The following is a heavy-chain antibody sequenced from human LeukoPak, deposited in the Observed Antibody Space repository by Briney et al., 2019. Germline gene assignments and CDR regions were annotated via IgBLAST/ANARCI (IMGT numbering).Heavy chain of an antibody. CDR2: IYYSGST. J-gene: IGHJ6*03. CDR3: AREVGCSSTSCYGSVDYYYMDV. CDR1: GGSISSYY. Sequence: SETLSLTCTVFGGSISSYYWSWIRQPPGKGLEWIGYIYYSGSTNYNPSLKSRVTISVDTSKNQFSLKLSSVTAADTAVYYCAREVGCSSTSCYGSVDYYYMDVWGKGTTVTISS. D-gene: IGHD2-2*01. V-gene: IGHV4-59*01.